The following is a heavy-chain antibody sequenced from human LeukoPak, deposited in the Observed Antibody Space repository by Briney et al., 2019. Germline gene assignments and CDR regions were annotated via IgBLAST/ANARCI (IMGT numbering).Heavy chain of an antibody. Sequence: SETLSLTCAVYGGSFSGYYWSWIRQPPGKGLEWIGEINHSGSTNYNPSLKSRVTISVDTSKNQFSLKLSSVTAADTAVYYCARVSYLGRWLPYYFDYWGQGTLVTVSS. CDR1: GGSFSGYY. CDR3: ARVSYLGRWLPYYFDY. D-gene: IGHD5-24*01. J-gene: IGHJ4*02. V-gene: IGHV4-34*01. CDR2: INHSGST.